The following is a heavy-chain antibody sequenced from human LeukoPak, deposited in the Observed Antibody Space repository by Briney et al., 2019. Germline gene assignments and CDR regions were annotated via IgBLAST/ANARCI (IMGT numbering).Heavy chain of an antibody. CDR2: INTYEGNI. Sequence: ASVKVSCKASGYTFSNYGISWVRQAPGQGLEWMGWINTYEGNIKFAQKFQGRLTMTTDTSTSTAYMELRSLISDDTAVYYCARDLYGSGYYSVDCWGQGTLVTVSS. J-gene: IGHJ4*02. CDR1: GYTFSNYG. CDR3: ARDLYGSGYYSVDC. V-gene: IGHV1-18*01. D-gene: IGHD3-3*01.